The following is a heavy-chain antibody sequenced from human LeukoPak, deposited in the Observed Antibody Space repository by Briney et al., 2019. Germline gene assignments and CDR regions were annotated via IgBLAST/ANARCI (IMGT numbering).Heavy chain of an antibody. Sequence: GGSLRLSCAASGFSFSGYSMNWVRQAPGKGLEWLSYISSGSTTIYYADSVKGRFTISRDNAKNSLYLQMNSLRDEDTAVYYCARGTYFDYWGQGTLVTVSS. CDR3: ARGTYFDY. CDR1: GFSFSGYS. V-gene: IGHV3-48*02. J-gene: IGHJ4*02. CDR2: ISSGSTTI.